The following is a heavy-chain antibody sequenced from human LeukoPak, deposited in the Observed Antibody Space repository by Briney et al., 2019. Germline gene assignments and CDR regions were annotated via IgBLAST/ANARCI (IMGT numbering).Heavy chain of an antibody. Sequence: SETLSLTCTVSGGSISSYYWSWIRQPPGKGLEWIGYIYYSGSTNYNPSLKSRVTISVDTSKNQFSLKLSSVTAADTAVYYCARVGHDYSNYAYSDYWGQGTLVTVSS. D-gene: IGHD4-11*01. CDR1: GGSISSYY. CDR2: IYYSGST. V-gene: IGHV4-59*01. J-gene: IGHJ4*02. CDR3: ARVGHDYSNYAYSDY.